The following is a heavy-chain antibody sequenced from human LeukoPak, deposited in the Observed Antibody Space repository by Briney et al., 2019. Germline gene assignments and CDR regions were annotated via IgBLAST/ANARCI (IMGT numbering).Heavy chain of an antibody. D-gene: IGHD6-19*01. CDR3: AGSTGWARYFDY. CDR1: GFTLSSYW. Sequence: GGSLRLSCEASGFTLSSYWMSWVRQAPGKGLEWVANIKHDGSERYYVDSVKGRFTISRDNAKNSLYLQMNSLRVEDTAVYYCAGSTGWARYFDYWGQGTLVT. J-gene: IGHJ4*02. V-gene: IGHV3-7*05. CDR2: IKHDGSER.